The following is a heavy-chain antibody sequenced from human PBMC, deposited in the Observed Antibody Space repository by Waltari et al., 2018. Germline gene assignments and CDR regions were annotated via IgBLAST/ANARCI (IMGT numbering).Heavy chain of an antibody. Sequence: QLQESGPGLVKPSETLSLTCTVSGDSISSYFWSWIRQPAGKGLEWIGRIYTSGSSNYNPARRSRVTMSVDTSKNQFSLKLSSVTAADTAVYYCARERGKTSYTFWRDAFDIWGQGTMVTVSS. J-gene: IGHJ3*02. CDR1: GDSISSYF. V-gene: IGHV4-4*07. D-gene: IGHD3-3*01. CDR2: IYTSGSS. CDR3: ARERGKTSYTFWRDAFDI.